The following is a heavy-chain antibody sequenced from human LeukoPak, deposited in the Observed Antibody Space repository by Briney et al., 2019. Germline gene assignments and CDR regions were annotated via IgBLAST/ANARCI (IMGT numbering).Heavy chain of an antibody. J-gene: IGHJ4*02. D-gene: IGHD2-21*01. Sequence: PGGSLRLSCAASGFTFSSYATSWVRQAPGKGLEWVSGISGSDGSTYYADSVKGRFTIPRDNSKNTLYLQMNSLRVEDTAVYYCAKGGSDTTYGRVDYWGQGTLVTVSS. CDR1: GFTFSSYA. CDR2: ISGSDGST. V-gene: IGHV3-23*01. CDR3: AKGGSDTTYGRVDY.